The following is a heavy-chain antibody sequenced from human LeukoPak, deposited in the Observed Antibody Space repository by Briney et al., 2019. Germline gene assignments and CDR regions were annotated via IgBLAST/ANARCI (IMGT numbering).Heavy chain of an antibody. CDR2: IWYDGSNK. J-gene: IGHJ4*02. D-gene: IGHD4-17*01. V-gene: IGHV3-33*01. CDR3: ARGQGYGDYEAGYHFDY. CDR1: GFTFSSYG. Sequence: PGGSLRLSCAASGFTFSSYGMHWVRQAPGKGLERVAVIWYDGSNKYYADSVKGRFTISRDNSKNTLYLQMNSLRAEDTAVYYCARGQGYGDYEAGYHFDYWGQGTLVTVSS.